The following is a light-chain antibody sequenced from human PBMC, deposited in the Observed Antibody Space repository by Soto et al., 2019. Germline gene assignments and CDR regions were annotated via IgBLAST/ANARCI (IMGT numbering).Light chain of an antibody. J-gene: IGKJ4*01. V-gene: IGKV1-5*03. CDR2: EAS. Sequence: DIQMTQSPSTLYASAGDRVTITCRASQSISSWLSWYQQKPGKAPKLLIHEASSLESGVPASFSGSGSETEFTLTISSLQPDDFATYYCQQYNSYPLTFGGGTKVEIK. CDR1: QSISSW. CDR3: QQYNSYPLT.